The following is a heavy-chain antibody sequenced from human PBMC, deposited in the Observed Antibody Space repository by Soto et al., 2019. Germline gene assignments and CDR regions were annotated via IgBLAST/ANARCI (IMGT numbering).Heavy chain of an antibody. CDR2: IYYSGST. V-gene: IGHV4-59*01. Sequence: SETLCLTCTVSGGSISSYYWSWIRQPPGKGLEWIGYIYYSGSTNYNPSLKSRDTISVDTSKNQFSLKLSSVTAADTAVYYCASQRYFDWLLNWGQGTLVTVSS. D-gene: IGHD3-9*01. CDR1: GGSISSYY. J-gene: IGHJ4*02. CDR3: ASQRYFDWLLN.